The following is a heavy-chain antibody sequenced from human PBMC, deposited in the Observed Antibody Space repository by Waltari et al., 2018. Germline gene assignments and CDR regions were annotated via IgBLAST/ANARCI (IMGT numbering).Heavy chain of an antibody. Sequence: QLQLQESGPGLVKPSETLSLTCTVSGGSISSSSYYWGWTRQPPGKGLEWIGSIYYSGSTYYNPSLKSRVTISVDTSKNQFSLKLSSVTAADTAVYYCARHDYGDYLVDYWGQGTLVTVSS. V-gene: IGHV4-39*01. D-gene: IGHD4-17*01. CDR2: IYYSGST. J-gene: IGHJ4*02. CDR3: ARHDYGDYLVDY. CDR1: GGSISSSSYY.